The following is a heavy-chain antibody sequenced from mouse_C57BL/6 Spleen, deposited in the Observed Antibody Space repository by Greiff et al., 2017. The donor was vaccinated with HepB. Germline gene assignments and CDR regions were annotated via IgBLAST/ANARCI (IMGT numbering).Heavy chain of an antibody. CDR3: ARRGRGVYAMDY. CDR2: IDPSDSYT. CDR1: GYTFTSYW. V-gene: IGHV1-59*01. J-gene: IGHJ4*01. Sequence: QVQLKQPGAELVRPGTSVKLSCKASGYTFTSYWMHWVKQRPGQGLEWIGVIDPSDSYTNYNQKFKGKATLTVDTSSSTAYMQLSSLTSEDSAVYYCARRGRGVYAMDYWGQGTSVTVSS.